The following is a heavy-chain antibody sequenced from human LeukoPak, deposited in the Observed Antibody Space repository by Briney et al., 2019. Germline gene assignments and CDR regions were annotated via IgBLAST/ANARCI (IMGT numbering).Heavy chain of an antibody. V-gene: IGHV5-51*01. CDR1: GYTLTNNW. J-gene: IGHJ4*02. CDR3: ARPRGEHAATPYYFDY. Sequence: GESLKISCKISGYTLTNNWIGWVRQVPGKGLEWMGLIYPGYSDAKYSPSFQGQVTLSVDASISTAYLQLTGLRASDTAIYYCARPRGEHAATPYYFDYWGQGTLVTVSS. CDR2: IYPGYSDA. D-gene: IGHD3-16*01.